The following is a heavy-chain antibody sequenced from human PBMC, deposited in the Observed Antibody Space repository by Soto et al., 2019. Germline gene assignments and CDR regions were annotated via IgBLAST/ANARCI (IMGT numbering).Heavy chain of an antibody. CDR2: ISSSSSTI. J-gene: IGHJ4*02. CDR1: GFTFSSYS. Sequence: GSLRLSCAASGFTFSSYSMNWVRQAPGKGLEWVSHISSSSSTIYYADSVKGRFTISRDNAKNSLYLQMNSLRDEDTAVYYCARASYDSSSIDYWGQGTLVTVSS. V-gene: IGHV3-48*02. D-gene: IGHD3-22*01. CDR3: ARASYDSSSIDY.